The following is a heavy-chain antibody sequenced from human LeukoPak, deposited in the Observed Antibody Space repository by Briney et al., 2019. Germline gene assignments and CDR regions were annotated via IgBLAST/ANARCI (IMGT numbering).Heavy chain of an antibody. V-gene: IGHV3-13*01. CDR2: IGLGGDT. Sequence: GGSLRLSCAASGFSFRSYDMHWVRQVPGRGLEWVSAIGLGGDTHYPDSVKGRFTVSRENGENSLYLQMNGLTDGDTAVYCCVRGGIRVSGIDAFDIWGQGTRVTVSS. J-gene: IGHJ3*02. CDR1: GFSFRSYD. D-gene: IGHD5/OR15-5a*01. CDR3: VRGGIRVSGIDAFDI.